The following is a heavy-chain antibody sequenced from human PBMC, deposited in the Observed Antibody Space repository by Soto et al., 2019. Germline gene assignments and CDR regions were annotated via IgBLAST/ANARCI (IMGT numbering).Heavy chain of an antibody. CDR2: IYYSGST. V-gene: IGHV4-59*12. CDR3: ARGTALWFGELSRYRNWFDP. CDR1: GGSISSYY. D-gene: IGHD3-10*01. J-gene: IGHJ5*02. Sequence: PSETLSLTCTVSGGSISSYYWSWIRQPPGKGLEWIGYIYYSGSTNYNPSLKSRVTISVDTSKDQFSLKLSSVTAADTAVYYCARGTALWFGELSRYRNWFDPWGQGTLVTVSS.